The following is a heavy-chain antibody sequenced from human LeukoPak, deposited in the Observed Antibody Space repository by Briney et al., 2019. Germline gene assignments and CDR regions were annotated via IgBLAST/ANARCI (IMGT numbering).Heavy chain of an antibody. V-gene: IGHV3-9*01. CDR1: GFTFDDYA. J-gene: IGHJ6*02. CDR3: ARLDCSSTSCHSGMDV. CDR2: ISWNSGSI. D-gene: IGHD2-2*01. Sequence: GGSLRLSRAASGFTFDDYAMHWVRQAPGKGLEWVSGISWNSGSIGYADSVKGRFTISRDNAKNSLYLQMNSLRAEDTALYYCARLDCSSTSCHSGMDVWGQGTTVTVSS.